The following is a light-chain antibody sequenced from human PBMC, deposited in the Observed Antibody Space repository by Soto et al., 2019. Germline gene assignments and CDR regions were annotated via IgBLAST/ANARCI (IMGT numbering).Light chain of an antibody. V-gene: IGLV2-8*01. CDR1: SSDVGGYNY. CDR2: EVT. J-gene: IGLJ1*01. CDR3: SSYAGSNNFPYV. Sequence: QSVLTQPPSASGSPGQSVTISCTGTSSDVGGYNYVSWYQQHPGKAPKLMIYEVTKRPSGVPDRFSGSKSGDTASLTVSGLQAEDEADYYCSSYAGSNNFPYVFGTGTKVTLL.